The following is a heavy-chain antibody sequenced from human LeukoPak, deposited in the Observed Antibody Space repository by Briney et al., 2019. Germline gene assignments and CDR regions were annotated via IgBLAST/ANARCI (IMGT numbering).Heavy chain of an antibody. V-gene: IGHV4-34*01. J-gene: IGHJ4*02. CDR2: INHSGST. Sequence: SETLSLTCAVYGGSFSGYYWSWIRQPPGKGLEWIGEINHSGSTNYNPSLKSRVTISVDTSKSQFSLKLSSVTVADTAVYYCARALRREWWYWGQGTLVTVSS. CDR3: ARALRREWWY. CDR1: GGSFSGYY. D-gene: IGHD2-15*01.